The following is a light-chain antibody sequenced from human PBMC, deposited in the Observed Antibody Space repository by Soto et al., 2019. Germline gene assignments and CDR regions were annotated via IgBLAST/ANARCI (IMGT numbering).Light chain of an antibody. V-gene: IGKV3-20*01. CDR3: QQYGSSLWT. CDR2: GAS. J-gene: IGKJ1*01. Sequence: DIVLTQSPGTLSLSPGDRAALSCGASQSLSNNFLAWYQQKPGQAPRLLISGASSRATGIPDRFSGSGSGTDFTLTIRRLEPEDFAVYYCQQYGSSLWTFGQGTKVDIK. CDR1: QSLSNNF.